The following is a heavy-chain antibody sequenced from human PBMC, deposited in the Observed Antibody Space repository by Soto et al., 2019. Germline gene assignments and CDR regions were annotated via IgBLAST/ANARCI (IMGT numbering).Heavy chain of an antibody. V-gene: IGHV3-23*01. Sequence: EVQLLESGGGLVQPGGSLRLSCAASGFTFSSYAMSWVRQAPGKGLEWVSTISGGSGGTYYADSVKGRFTISRDNSKNTLYLQMTRLRADDTAIYYCAKSQDYDILTGSDYWGHGPLVPVSS. D-gene: IGHD3-9*01. J-gene: IGHJ4*01. CDR2: ISGGSGGT. CDR1: GFTFSSYA. CDR3: AKSQDYDILTGSDY.